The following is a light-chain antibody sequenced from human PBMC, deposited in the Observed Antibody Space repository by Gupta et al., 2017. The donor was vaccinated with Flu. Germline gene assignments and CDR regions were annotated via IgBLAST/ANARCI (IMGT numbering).Light chain of an antibody. CDR2: KAS. Sequence: DFHIPHSPSPLSASVGDRVTITCRASQSISDWLAWYQQKARKAPKLLIYKASAVASGVPSRISGSGSGTEFTLTINSRHPEDFTNYYRQHENSYWCTFGQGTKLEI. V-gene: IGKV1-5*03. J-gene: IGKJ2*02. CDR3: QHENSYWCT. CDR1: QSISDW.